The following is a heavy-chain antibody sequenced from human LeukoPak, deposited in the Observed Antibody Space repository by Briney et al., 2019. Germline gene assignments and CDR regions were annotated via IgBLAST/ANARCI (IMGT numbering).Heavy chain of an antibody. V-gene: IGHV4-38-2*02. D-gene: IGHD3-3*01. CDR2: IYHSGST. Sequence: SETLSPTCTVSGYSISSGYYWGWIRPPPGKGLEWIGSIYHSGSTYYNPSLKSRVTISVDTSKNQFSLKLSSVTAADTAVYYCARVGGERWGVVIVYFDYWGQGTLVTVSS. J-gene: IGHJ4*02. CDR1: GYSISSGYY. CDR3: ARVGGERWGVVIVYFDY.